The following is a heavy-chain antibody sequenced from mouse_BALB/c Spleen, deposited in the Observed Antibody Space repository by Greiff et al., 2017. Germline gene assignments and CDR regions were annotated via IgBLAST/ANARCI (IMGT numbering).Heavy chain of an antibody. D-gene: IGHD2-1*01. Sequence: VQRVESGPGLVAPSQSLSITCTVSGFSLTGYGVNWVRQPPGKGLEWLGMIWGDGSTDYNSALKSRLSISKDNSKSQGFLKMNSLQTDDTARYYCAREGGNYYAMDYWGQGTSVTVSS. CDR1: GFSLTGYG. V-gene: IGHV2-6-7*01. CDR3: AREGGNYYAMDY. CDR2: IWGDGST. J-gene: IGHJ4*01.